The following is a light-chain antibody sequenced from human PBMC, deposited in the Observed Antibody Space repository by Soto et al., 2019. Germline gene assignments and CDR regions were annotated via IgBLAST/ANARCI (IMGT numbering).Light chain of an antibody. CDR3: NSYTASSTLV. CDR2: DVS. Sequence: QSALTQPASVSGSPGQSITISCTGTSSDVGTYKYVSWYQQHPGKAPKLMIYDVSNRPSGVSNRCSGSKSGNTASLTISGLQAEDEADYYCNSYTASSTLVFGTGTKLTVL. V-gene: IGLV2-14*03. J-gene: IGLJ1*01. CDR1: SSDVGTYKY.